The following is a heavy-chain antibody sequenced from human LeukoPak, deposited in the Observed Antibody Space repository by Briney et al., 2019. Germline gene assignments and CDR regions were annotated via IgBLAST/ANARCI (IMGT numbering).Heavy chain of an antibody. D-gene: IGHD6-13*01. CDR2: MNPNSGNT. Sequence: ASVKFSCKASGYTFTSYDINWVRQATGQGLEWMGWMNPNSGNTGYAQKFQGRVTMTRNTSISTAYMELSSLRSEDTAVYYCARVVKDGSSWYNPEYFQHWGQGTLVTVSS. CDR3: ARVVKDGSSWYNPEYFQH. CDR1: GYTFTSYD. V-gene: IGHV1-8*01. J-gene: IGHJ1*01.